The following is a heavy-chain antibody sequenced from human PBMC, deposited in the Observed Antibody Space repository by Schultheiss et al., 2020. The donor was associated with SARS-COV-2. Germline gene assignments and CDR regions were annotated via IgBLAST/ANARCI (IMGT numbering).Heavy chain of an antibody. CDR2: IYYSGST. D-gene: IGHD5/OR15-5a*01. J-gene: IGHJ6*02. CDR3: ARGLYEDSIYYYYGMDV. V-gene: IGHV4-59*12. CDR1: GGSISSYY. Sequence: SETLSLTCTVSGGSISSYYWSWIRQPPGKGLEWIGYIYYSGSTNYNPSLKSRVTMSVDTSKNQFSLKLSSVTAADTAVYYCARGLYEDSIYYYYGMDVWGQGTTVTVSS.